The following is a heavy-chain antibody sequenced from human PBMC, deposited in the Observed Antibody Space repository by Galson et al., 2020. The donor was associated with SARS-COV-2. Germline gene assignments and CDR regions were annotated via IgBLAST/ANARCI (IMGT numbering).Heavy chain of an antibody. Sequence: SETLSLTCAVYGGSFSGYYWSWTRQPPGKGLEWTGEINHSGSTNYNPSLKSRVTISVDTSKNQFSLKLSSVTAADTAVYYCARSALYRQWLVRGYFDYWGQGTLVTVSS. CDR1: GGSFSGYY. V-gene: IGHV4-34*01. D-gene: IGHD6-19*01. CDR2: INHSGST. J-gene: IGHJ4*02. CDR3: ARSALYRQWLVRGYFDY.